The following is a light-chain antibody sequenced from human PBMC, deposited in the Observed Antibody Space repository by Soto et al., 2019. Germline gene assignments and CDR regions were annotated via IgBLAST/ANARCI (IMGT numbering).Light chain of an antibody. J-gene: IGKJ4*01. CDR3: QQYDNLPLT. V-gene: IGKV1-33*01. Sequence: DIQMTQSASSLSASVGDRVTITCQASQDISNDLNWYQQKPGKAPKLLIYDASNLETGVPSRFSGSGSGTEFTFAISSLQPEDIATYYCQQYDNLPLTFGGGTKVEI. CDR1: QDISND. CDR2: DAS.